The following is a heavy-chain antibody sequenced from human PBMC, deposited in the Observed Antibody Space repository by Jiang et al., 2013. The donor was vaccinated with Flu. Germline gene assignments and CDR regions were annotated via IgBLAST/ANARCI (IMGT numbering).Heavy chain of an antibody. J-gene: IGHJ6*01. CDR1: GYTFTSYA. D-gene: IGHD5-24*01. CDR2: IHAGNGNT. V-gene: IGHV1-3*01. Sequence: SGAEVKQPGASVKVSCKASGYTFTSYALHWVRQAPGQRLEWMAWIHAGNGNTKYSPKFQGRVTITWDTSTGAAYMEVTSLRSEDTAVYYCAKETIEMPTTEFVFNYHGMDVW. CDR3: AKETIEMPTTEFVFNYHGMDV.